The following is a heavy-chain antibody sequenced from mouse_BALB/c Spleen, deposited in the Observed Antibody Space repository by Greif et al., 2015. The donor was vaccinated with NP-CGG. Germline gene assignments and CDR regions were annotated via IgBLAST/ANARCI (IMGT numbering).Heavy chain of an antibody. J-gene: IGHJ2*01. CDR2: IYPGDGDT. V-gene: IGHV1-80*01. Sequence: QAQLQQSGAELVRPGSSVKISCKASGYAFSSYWMNWVKQRPGQGLEWIGQIYPGDGDTNYNGKFKGKATLTADKSSSTAYMQLRSLKSEDSAVYFCARSQGYYFDYWGQGTTLTVSS. CDR1: GYAFSSYW. CDR3: ARSQGYYFDY.